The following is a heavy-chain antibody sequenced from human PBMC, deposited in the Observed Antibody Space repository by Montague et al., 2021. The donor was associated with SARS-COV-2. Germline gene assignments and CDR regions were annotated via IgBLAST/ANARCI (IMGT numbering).Heavy chain of an antibody. Sequence: SETLSLTCTVSGGAISSSSYYRVWIRQPPGKGLEWIGSIYYSGXTXYXXXXKXRVTISVDTSKNHFSLTLVSVTATDTAVYYCARDTRITMLVVINRYGMDVWGQGTTVTVSS. J-gene: IGHJ6*02. D-gene: IGHD3-22*01. CDR2: IYYSGXT. CDR3: ARDTRITMLVVINRYGMDV. V-gene: IGHV4-39*07. CDR1: GGAISSSSYY.